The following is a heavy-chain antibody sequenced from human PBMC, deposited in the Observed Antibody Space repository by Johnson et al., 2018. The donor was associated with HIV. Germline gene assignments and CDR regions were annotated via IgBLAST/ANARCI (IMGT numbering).Heavy chain of an antibody. CDR3: VRDRGTMLLDGAFDI. J-gene: IGHJ3*02. CDR1: GFTFNSYG. Sequence: QVQLVESGGAVVQPGGSLRLSCAASGFTFNSYGMDWVRQAPGKGLEWVAFIRYDGNSKYYTDSVKGRFTVSRDNSKNTLYLQMKSLRPEDTAVYYCVRDRGTMLLDGAFDIWGQGTMVTVSS. CDR2: IRYDGNSK. D-gene: IGHD3-10*01. V-gene: IGHV3-30*02.